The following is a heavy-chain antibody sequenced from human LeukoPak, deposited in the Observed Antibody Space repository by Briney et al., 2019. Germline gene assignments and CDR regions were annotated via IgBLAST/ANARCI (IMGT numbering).Heavy chain of an antibody. CDR2: IYYSGST. J-gene: IGHJ4*02. CDR1: GGSMSGYF. D-gene: IGHD3-10*01. Sequence: SETLSLTCTVSGGSMSGYFWSWIRQPPGKGLEWIGYIYYSGSTDYNPSLKSRVTISVDTSKNQFSLRLSSVTAADTAVYYCARQYSGSGSYSFDYWGQGTLVTVSS. CDR3: ARQYSGSGSYSFDY. V-gene: IGHV4-59*08.